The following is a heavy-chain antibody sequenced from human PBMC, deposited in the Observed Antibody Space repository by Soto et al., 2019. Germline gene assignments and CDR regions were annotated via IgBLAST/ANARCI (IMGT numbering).Heavy chain of an antibody. CDR2: FDPEDGET. D-gene: IGHD3-10*01. V-gene: IGHV1-24*01. J-gene: IGHJ4*02. CDR1: GYTLTELS. CDR3: ATVQLVLLWFGESSRAFDY. Sequence: GASVKVSCKVSGYTLTELSMHWVRQAPGKGLEWMGGFDPEDGETIYAQKFQGRVTMTEDTSTDTAYMELSSLRSEDTAVYYCATVQLVLLWFGESSRAFDYWGQGTLVTVSS.